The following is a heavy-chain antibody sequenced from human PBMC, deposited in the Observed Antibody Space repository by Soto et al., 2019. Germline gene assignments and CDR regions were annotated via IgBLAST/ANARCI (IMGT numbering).Heavy chain of an antibody. D-gene: IGHD3-3*01. J-gene: IGHJ4*02. Sequence: GGSLRLSCAACGFTVSDYYMGWIRQDPGKGLEWVSYISSSGSTIYYADSVKGRFTISRDNAKNSLYLQMNSLRAEDTAVYYCARVERGITIFGVVIPPFDYWGQGTLVTVSS. CDR1: GFTVSDYY. CDR2: ISSSGSTI. CDR3: ARVERGITIFGVVIPPFDY. V-gene: IGHV3-11*01.